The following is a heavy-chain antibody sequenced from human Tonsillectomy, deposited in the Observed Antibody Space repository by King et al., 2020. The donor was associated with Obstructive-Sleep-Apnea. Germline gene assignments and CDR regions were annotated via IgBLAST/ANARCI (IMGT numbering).Heavy chain of an antibody. CDR3: ARDEQLIPYWYFDL. V-gene: IGHV4-39*07. Sequence: QLQESGPGLVKPSETLSLTCTVSGCSISSSSYYCGWIRQPPGKWLEWIGSIYHSGSNYYNPALKSRVTISVDTSKNQFSLKLNSVTAADTAVYYCARDEQLIPYWYFDLWGRGTLVTVSS. CDR2: IYHSGSN. D-gene: IGHD6-13*01. J-gene: IGHJ2*01. CDR1: GCSISSSSYY.